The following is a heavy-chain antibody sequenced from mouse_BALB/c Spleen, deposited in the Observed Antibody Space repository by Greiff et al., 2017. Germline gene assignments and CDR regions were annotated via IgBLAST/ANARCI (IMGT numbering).Heavy chain of an antibody. J-gene: IGHJ4*01. CDR2: ISTYYGDA. CDR1: GYTFTDYA. V-gene: IGHV1S137*01. CDR3: ARFYDYDVNYAMDY. D-gene: IGHD2-4*01. Sequence: VQLQQSGAELVRPGVSVKISCKGSGYTFTDYAMHWVKQSHAQSLEWIGGISTYYGDASYNQKFKGKATMTVDKSSSTAYMELARLTSEDSAIYYCARFYDYDVNYAMDYWGQGTSVTVSS.